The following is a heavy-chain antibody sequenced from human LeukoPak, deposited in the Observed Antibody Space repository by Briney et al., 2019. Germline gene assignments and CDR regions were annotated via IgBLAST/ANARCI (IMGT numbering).Heavy chain of an antibody. J-gene: IGHJ4*02. D-gene: IGHD5-24*01. Sequence: SETLSLTCGVSGDSISNGGYSWSWIRQPPGKGLEWIGYIYYSGSTNYNPSLKSRVTISVDTSKNQFSLKLSSVTAADTAVYYCARVATIRTVLLGYFDYWGQGTLVTVSS. CDR3: ARVATIRTVLLGYFDY. CDR2: IYYSGST. CDR1: GDSISNGGYS. V-gene: IGHV4-61*08.